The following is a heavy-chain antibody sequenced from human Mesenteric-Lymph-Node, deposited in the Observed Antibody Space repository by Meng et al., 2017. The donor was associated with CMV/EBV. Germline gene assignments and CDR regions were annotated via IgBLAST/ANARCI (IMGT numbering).Heavy chain of an antibody. D-gene: IGHD3-10*01. Sequence: CKTSGYSFSNYFIHWVRQAPGQGLEWMGVINPSDGRTGYTQKLQGRVTMTRDTSTTSAYMELSSLTSDDTAVYYCARRDYASGSLGSWGRGTLVTVSS. CDR2: INPSDGRT. J-gene: IGHJ4*02. V-gene: IGHV1-46*04. CDR3: ARRDYASGSLGS. CDR1: GYSFSNYF.